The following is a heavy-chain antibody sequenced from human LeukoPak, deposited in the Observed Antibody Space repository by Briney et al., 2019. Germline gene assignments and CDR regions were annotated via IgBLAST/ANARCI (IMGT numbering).Heavy chain of an antibody. Sequence: SETLSLTCTVSGGSISGYYWSWIRQPPGKGLEWIGYIYYSGSTNYNPSLKSRVTISVDTSKNQFSLKLSSVTAADTAVYYCARIGSGSYYRSTDIWGQGTMVTVSS. V-gene: IGHV4-59*01. CDR1: GGSISGYY. CDR2: IYYSGST. D-gene: IGHD3-10*01. CDR3: ARIGSGSYYRSTDI. J-gene: IGHJ3*02.